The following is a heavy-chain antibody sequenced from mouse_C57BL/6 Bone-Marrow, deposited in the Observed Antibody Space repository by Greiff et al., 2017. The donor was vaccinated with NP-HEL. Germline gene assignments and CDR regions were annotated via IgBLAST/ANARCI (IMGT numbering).Heavy chain of an antibody. Sequence: QVQLQQSGPGLVQPSQSLSITCTVSGFSLTSYGVHWVRQSPGKGLEWLGVIWSGGSTDYNAAFISRLSISKDNSKSQVFFKMNSLQADDTAIYYCARNRWLLPSWFAYWGQGTLVTVSA. CDR1: GFSLTSYG. J-gene: IGHJ3*01. CDR2: IWSGGST. V-gene: IGHV2-2*01. CDR3: ARNRWLLPSWFAY. D-gene: IGHD2-3*01.